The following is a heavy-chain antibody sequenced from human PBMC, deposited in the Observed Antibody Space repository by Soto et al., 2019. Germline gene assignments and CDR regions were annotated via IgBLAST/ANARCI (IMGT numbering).Heavy chain of an antibody. V-gene: IGHV5-51*01. CDR1: GYSFTSYW. D-gene: IGHD3-3*01. CDR3: ARLPSQSYDFWSGYYHPPHGWLDP. J-gene: IGHJ5*02. Sequence: GESLKISCKGSGYSFTSYWIGWVRQMPGKGLEWMGIIYPGDSDTRYSPSFQGQVTISADKSISTAYLQWSSLKASDTAMYYCARLPSQSYDFWSGYYHPPHGWLDPWGQGTLVTVSS. CDR2: IYPGDSDT.